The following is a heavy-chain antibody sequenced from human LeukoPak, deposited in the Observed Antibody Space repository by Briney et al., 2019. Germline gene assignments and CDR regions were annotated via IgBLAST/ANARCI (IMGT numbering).Heavy chain of an antibody. D-gene: IGHD3-22*01. CDR3: AREYDSSWPS. Sequence: GGSLRLSCAASGFTFSSYAMSWVRQAPGKGLEWVSGISGSGGTTYYADSVKGRFTISRDNSKNTLFVQMNSLRAEDTAVYYCAREYDSSWPSWGQGTLVTVSS. CDR2: ISGSGGTT. CDR1: GFTFSSYA. V-gene: IGHV3-23*01. J-gene: IGHJ5*02.